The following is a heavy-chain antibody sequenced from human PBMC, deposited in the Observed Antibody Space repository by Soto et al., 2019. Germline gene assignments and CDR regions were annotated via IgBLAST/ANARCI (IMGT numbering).Heavy chain of an antibody. D-gene: IGHD5-12*01. V-gene: IGHV4-34*01. J-gene: IGHJ4*02. Sequence: PSETLSLTCAVYGGSFSGYYWSWIRQPPGKGLEWIGEINHSGSTNYNPSLKSRVTISVDTSKNQFSLKLSSVTAADTAVYYCARLNGGYDAPLGSNFDYWGQGTLVTVSS. CDR2: INHSGST. CDR1: GGSFSGYY. CDR3: ARLNGGYDAPLGSNFDY.